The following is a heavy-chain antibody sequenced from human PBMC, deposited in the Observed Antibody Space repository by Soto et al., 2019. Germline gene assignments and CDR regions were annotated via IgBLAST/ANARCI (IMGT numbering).Heavy chain of an antibody. D-gene: IGHD6-6*01. CDR3: AREGQLGY. CDR2: ISGYNGNT. Sequence: VCCKASGYTFTNYAFSWVRQAPGQGLEWMGWISGYNGNTNYAERLQGRVTMTTDTSTSTAYMELKSLRYDDTAVYYCAREGQLGYWGQGTPVTVSS. CDR1: GYTFTNYA. V-gene: IGHV1-18*01. J-gene: IGHJ4*02.